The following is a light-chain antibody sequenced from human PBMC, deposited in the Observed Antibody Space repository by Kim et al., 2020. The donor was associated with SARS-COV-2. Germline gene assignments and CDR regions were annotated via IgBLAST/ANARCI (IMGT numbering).Light chain of an antibody. V-gene: IGLV2-14*03. CDR2: DVS. CDR3: SSYTSSSTVV. Sequence: QSVLTQPASVSGSPGQSITISCTGTSSDVGGYNYVPWHQQHPGKAHKLMIYDVSNRHSGVSIRFPGSKSGNTASLTISGLQAEDEADYYCSSYTSSSTVVFGGGTRLTVL. CDR1: SSDVGGYNY. J-gene: IGLJ2*01.